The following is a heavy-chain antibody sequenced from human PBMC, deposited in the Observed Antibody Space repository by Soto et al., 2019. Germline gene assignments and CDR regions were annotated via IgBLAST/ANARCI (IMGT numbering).Heavy chain of an antibody. CDR2: ISGSGGST. J-gene: IGHJ4*02. Sequence: GGSLRLSCAASGFTFSSYAMSWIRQAPGKGLGWVSGISGSGGSTYSADSVKGRFTISRDNSKNTLYLQMNSLRAEDTAVYYCAKDLKYQLLSFDYWGQGTLVTVSS. D-gene: IGHD2-2*01. CDR3: AKDLKYQLLSFDY. V-gene: IGHV3-23*01. CDR1: GFTFSSYA.